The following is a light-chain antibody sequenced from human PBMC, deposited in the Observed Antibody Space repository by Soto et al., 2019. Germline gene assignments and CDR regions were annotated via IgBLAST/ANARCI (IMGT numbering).Light chain of an antibody. CDR1: QSISSW. V-gene: IGKV1-5*02. Sequence: DIQMTQSPSTLSASAGARVIIICRASQSISSWLAWYQQKPGKAPNLLIYDASILASGVPSRFSGGGFGTEFTLNISSLQPDDSAIYDCQHYNTYSKTFGPGTKVDIK. CDR2: DAS. CDR3: QHYNTYSKT. J-gene: IGKJ3*01.